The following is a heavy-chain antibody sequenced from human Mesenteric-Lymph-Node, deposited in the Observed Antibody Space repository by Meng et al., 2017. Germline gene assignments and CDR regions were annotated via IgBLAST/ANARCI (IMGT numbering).Heavy chain of an antibody. J-gene: IGHJ4*02. CDR1: GFTFSSYA. Sequence: QVQLVESGGGVVQPGRSLRLSCAASGFTFSSYAMHWVRQAPGKGLEWVAVISYDGSNKYYADSVKGRFTISRDNSKNTLYLQMNSLRAEDTAVYYCARDMIVGYWGQGTLVTVSS. CDR3: ARDMIVGY. D-gene: IGHD3-22*01. V-gene: IGHV3-30*04. CDR2: ISYDGSNK.